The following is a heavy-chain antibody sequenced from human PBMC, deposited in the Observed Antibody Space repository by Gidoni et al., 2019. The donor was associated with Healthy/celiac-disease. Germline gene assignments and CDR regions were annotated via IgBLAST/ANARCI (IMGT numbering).Heavy chain of an antibody. D-gene: IGHD3-22*01. CDR3: AKDRSRGVTMIVVVA. V-gene: IGHV3-23*01. CDR2: SSGSGGST. CDR1: GCTVSSYA. Sequence: EVQLLESGGGLVQPGGSLRLSGAASGCTVSSYAMGWVRQAPGKGLEWVSASSGSGGSTYYADCVKGRFTISRDNSKNTLYLQMNSLRAEDTAVYYCAKDRSRGVTMIVVVAWGQGTLVTVSS. J-gene: IGHJ4*02.